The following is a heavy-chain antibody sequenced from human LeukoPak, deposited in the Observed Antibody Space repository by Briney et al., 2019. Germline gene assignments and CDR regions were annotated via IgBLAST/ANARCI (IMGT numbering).Heavy chain of an antibody. D-gene: IGHD6-19*01. J-gene: IGHJ4*02. CDR3: ARDLREYSSGWYPFDY. Sequence: ASVKVSCKASGYTFTSYGISWVRQALGQGLEWMGWISAYNGNTNYAQKLQGRVTMTTDTSTSTAYMELRSLRSDDTGVYDCARDLREYSSGWYPFDYWGQGTLVTVSS. CDR2: ISAYNGNT. V-gene: IGHV1-18*01. CDR1: GYTFTSYG.